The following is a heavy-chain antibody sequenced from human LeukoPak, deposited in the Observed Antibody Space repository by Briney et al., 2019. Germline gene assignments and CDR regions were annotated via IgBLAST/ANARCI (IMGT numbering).Heavy chain of an antibody. J-gene: IGHJ6*03. Sequence: SSETLSLTCTVSGGSISSSSYYWGWIRQPPGKGLEWIGSIYYSGSTYYNPSLKSRVTISVDTSKNQFSLKLSSVTAADTAVYYCARVLYPSYYYYYYMDVWGKGTTVTVSS. CDR1: GGSISSSSYY. CDR2: IYYSGST. CDR3: ARVLYPSYYYYYYMDV. D-gene: IGHD3-16*01. V-gene: IGHV4-39*07.